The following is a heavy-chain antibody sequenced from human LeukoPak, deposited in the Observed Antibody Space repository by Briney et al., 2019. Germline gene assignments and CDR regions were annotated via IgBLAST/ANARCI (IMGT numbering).Heavy chain of an antibody. CDR1: GFTFSSYA. J-gene: IGHJ6*02. Sequence: GGSLRLSCAASGFTFSSYAMSWVRQAPGKGLEWVSAISGSGGSTYYADSVKGRFTISRDNSKNTLYLQMNSLGAEDTAVYYCAKAKSPYYYYYGMDVWGQGTTVTVSS. CDR2: ISGSGGST. CDR3: AKAKSPYYYYYGMDV. V-gene: IGHV3-23*01.